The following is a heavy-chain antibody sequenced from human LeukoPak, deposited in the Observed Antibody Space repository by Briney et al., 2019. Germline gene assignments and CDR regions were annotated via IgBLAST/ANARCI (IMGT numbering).Heavy chain of an antibody. V-gene: IGHV1-69*04. Sequence: ASVKVSCKASGGTFSSYAISWVRQAPGQGLEWMGRIIPILGIANYAQKFQGRVTITADKSTSTAYMELSSLRSEDMAVYYCARALGGTVDYWGQGTLVTVSS. D-gene: IGHD2-15*01. CDR1: GGTFSSYA. CDR2: IIPILGIA. CDR3: ARALGGTVDY. J-gene: IGHJ4*02.